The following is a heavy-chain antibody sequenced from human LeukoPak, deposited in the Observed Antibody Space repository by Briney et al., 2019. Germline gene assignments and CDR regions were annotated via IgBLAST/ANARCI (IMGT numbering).Heavy chain of an antibody. CDR3: ARVYYYDSSDYYDTSCFDY. D-gene: IGHD3-22*01. CDR1: GGSFSGYY. J-gene: IGHJ4*02. CDR2: INHSGST. Sequence: SETLSLTCAVYGGSFSGYYWSWIRQPPGKGLEWIGEINHSGSTNYNPSLKSRVTISVDTSKNQFSLKLSSVTAADTAVYYCARVYYYDSSDYYDTSCFDYWGQGTLVTVSS. V-gene: IGHV4-34*01.